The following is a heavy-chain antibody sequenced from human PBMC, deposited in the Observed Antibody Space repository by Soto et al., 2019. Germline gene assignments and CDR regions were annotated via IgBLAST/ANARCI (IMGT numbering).Heavy chain of an antibody. J-gene: IGHJ4*02. D-gene: IGHD3-10*01. Sequence: RASVKVSCKASAYTFISYGISWVRQAPGQGLEWMGWISGYSGNTNYAQKFQGRVTMTTDTPTSTAYMELRSLRSDDTGVYYCARVSGSNNHYYPLDYWGQGALVTVSS. V-gene: IGHV1-18*01. CDR3: ARVSGSNNHYYPLDY. CDR1: AYTFISYG. CDR2: ISGYSGNT.